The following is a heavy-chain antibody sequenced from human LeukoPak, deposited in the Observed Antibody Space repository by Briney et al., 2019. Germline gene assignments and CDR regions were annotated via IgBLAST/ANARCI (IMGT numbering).Heavy chain of an antibody. Sequence: GASVKVSCKASGYTFTSNDINWVRQATGQGLEWMGWMNPNSGNTGYAQKFQGRVTITRDTSITTAYMEMSSLRSEDTAVYYCARVVGATAGIIRFDAWGQGTLDTVSS. D-gene: IGHD1-26*01. CDR2: MNPNSGNT. CDR1: GYTFTSND. V-gene: IGHV1-8*01. CDR3: ARVVGATAGIIRFDA. J-gene: IGHJ5*02.